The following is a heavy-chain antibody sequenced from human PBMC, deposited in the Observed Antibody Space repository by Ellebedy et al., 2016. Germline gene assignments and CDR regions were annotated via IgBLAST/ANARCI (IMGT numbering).Heavy chain of an antibody. Sequence: SETLSLXXTVSGGSISSGGYYWSWIRQPAGKGLEWIGRIYTSGSTNYNPSLKSRVTMSVDTSKNQFSLKLSSVTAADTAVYYCARDPLRYYYYMDVWGKGTTVTVSS. J-gene: IGHJ6*03. CDR3: ARDPLRYYYYMDV. CDR1: GGSISSGGYY. CDR2: IYTSGST. V-gene: IGHV4-61*02.